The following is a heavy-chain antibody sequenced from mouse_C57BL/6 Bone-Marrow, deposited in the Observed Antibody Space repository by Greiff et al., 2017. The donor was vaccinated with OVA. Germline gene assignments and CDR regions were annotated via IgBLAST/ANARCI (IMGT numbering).Heavy chain of an antibody. D-gene: IGHD2-2*01. J-gene: IGHJ2*01. V-gene: IGHV2-2*01. CDR2: IWSGGST. CDR1: GFSLTSYG. Sequence: VHLVESGPGLVQPSQSLSITCTVSGFSLTSYGVHWVRQSPGKGLEWLGVIWSGGSTDYNAAFISRLSISKDNSKSQVFFKMNSLQADDTAIYYCARQRDYYGYDGVFDYWGQGTTLTVSS. CDR3: ARQRDYYGYDGVFDY.